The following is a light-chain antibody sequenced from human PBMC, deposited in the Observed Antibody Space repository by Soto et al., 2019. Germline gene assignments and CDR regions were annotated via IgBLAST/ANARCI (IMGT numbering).Light chain of an antibody. Sequence: DIQMTQSPSSLSASVGDRVTITCRASQNIRWYLNWYQQKPGKAPQLLIYATSSLQTGVPSRFSASGSGTDFSLVISDLQPEYSATYYCQQGYSSRWTSGRGTKVEI. CDR2: ATS. CDR3: QQGYSSRWT. CDR1: QNIRWY. V-gene: IGKV1-39*01. J-gene: IGKJ1*01.